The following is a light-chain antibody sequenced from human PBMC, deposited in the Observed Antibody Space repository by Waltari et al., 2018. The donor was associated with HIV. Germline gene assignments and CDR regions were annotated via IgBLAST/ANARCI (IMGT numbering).Light chain of an antibody. CDR2: GES. CDR3: QQSYGAPFT. V-gene: IGKV1-39*01. J-gene: IGKJ3*01. Sequence: IQMTQSPSALSASVGDTVTITCRASQKINRYLNWYQKKMGEAPRLLVYGESSLQSGVPARVRGSGSGSEYKLTISNLHSEDFASYFCQQSYGAPFTFGPGSTV. CDR1: QKINRY.